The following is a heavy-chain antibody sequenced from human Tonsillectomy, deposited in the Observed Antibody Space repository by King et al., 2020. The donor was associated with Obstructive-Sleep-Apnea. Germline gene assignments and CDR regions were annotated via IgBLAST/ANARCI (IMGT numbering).Heavy chain of an antibody. Sequence: VQLVESGGGLVQPGGSLRLSCAASGFTLSRYWMHWVRQAPGKGLVWVSGIKRDGISTNYADSVKGRFTISRDNAKNTLYLQMNSLRAEDTAIYYCARELYGDYGVDYWGQGTLVTVSS. V-gene: IGHV3-74*01. CDR2: IKRDGIST. CDR3: ARELYGDYGVDY. D-gene: IGHD4-17*01. CDR1: GFTLSRYW. J-gene: IGHJ4*02.